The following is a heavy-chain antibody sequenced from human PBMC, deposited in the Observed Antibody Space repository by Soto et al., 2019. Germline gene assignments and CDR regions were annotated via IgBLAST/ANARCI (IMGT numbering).Heavy chain of an antibody. CDR1: GYTFSTYD. V-gene: IGHV1-8*01. D-gene: IGHD6-13*01. CDR3: ARTMGGIAAAGNDY. CDR2: LNPNSGNT. Sequence: QVQLVQSGAEVKKPGASVKVSCRASGYTFSTYDIDWVRLAPGQGLEWMGSLNPNSGNTEYAQKFQGRVSMTRDTSISPFYMELSSLRSEDTAIYYCARTMGGIAAAGNDYWGQGTLVTVSS. J-gene: IGHJ4*02.